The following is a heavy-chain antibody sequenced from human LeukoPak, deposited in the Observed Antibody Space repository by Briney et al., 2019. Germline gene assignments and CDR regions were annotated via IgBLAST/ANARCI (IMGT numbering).Heavy chain of an antibody. CDR3: VKERGDHFEAFDI. Sequence: PGGSLRLSCAASGVTSRTYGIHWVRQAPGKGLEGGAFIRYDGRSKYYADSVRGRFTISRDSSRNTVYLQMNSLRAEDTAVYYCVKERGDHFEAFDIWGLGTMVTVSS. CDR2: IRYDGRSK. CDR1: GVTSRTYG. J-gene: IGHJ3*02. V-gene: IGHV3-30*02. D-gene: IGHD3-10*01.